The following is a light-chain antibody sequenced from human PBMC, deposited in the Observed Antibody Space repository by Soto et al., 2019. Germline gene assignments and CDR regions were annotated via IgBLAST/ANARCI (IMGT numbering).Light chain of an antibody. CDR1: QSVSSN. J-gene: IGKJ2*01. CDR2: GSS. CDR3: QQYDSSVFT. Sequence: EIVMTQSPATLSVSPGERATHSCRASQSVSSNLAWFQQKPGQAPRLLISGSSTRATGIPARFRGSGSGTEFTLTISSLQSEDLAVYYCQQYDSSVFTLGQGTKLEIK. V-gene: IGKV3-15*01.